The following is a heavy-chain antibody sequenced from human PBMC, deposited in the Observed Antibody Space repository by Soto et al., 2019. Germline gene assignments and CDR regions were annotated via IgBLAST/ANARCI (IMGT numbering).Heavy chain of an antibody. CDR2: ISYDGRNK. CDR1: GFTFSSYA. D-gene: IGHD3-9*01. V-gene: IGHV3-30*04. J-gene: IGHJ4*02. CDR3: ARVSVNILTGPLDY. Sequence: QVQLVESGGGVVQPGGSLRLSCAASGFTFSSYAMHWVRQAPGKGLEWVAVISYDGRNKYYADSVKGRFTISRDNSKNTLYLQMNSLRAEDKAVYYCARVSVNILTGPLDYWGQGTLVTVSS.